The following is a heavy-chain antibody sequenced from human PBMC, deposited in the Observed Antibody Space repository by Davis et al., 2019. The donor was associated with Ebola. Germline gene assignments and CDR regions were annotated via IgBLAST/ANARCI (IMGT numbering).Heavy chain of an antibody. V-gene: IGHV4-4*07. CDR1: GGSISSYY. D-gene: IGHD3-22*01. CDR3: ARRGYYYVSSGYSVGAFDI. Sequence: PSETLSLTCTVSGGSISSYYWSWIRQPAGKGLEWIGRIYTSGSTNYNPSLKSRVTISVDTSKNQFSLKLSSVTAADTAVYYCARRGYYYVSSGYSVGAFDIWGQGTMVTVSS. J-gene: IGHJ3*02. CDR2: IYTSGST.